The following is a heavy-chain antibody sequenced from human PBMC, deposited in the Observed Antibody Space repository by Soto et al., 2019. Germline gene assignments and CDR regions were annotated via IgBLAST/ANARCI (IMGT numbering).Heavy chain of an antibody. V-gene: IGHV1-69*13. J-gene: IGHJ5*02. Sequence: SVKVSCKASGGTFSSYAISWVRQAPGQGLEWMGGIIPIFGTANYAQKFQDRVTITADESTSTAYMEPSSLRSEDTAVYYCARGLVAYCSGGSCYRYNWFDPWGQGTLVTVSS. D-gene: IGHD2-15*01. CDR2: IIPIFGTA. CDR3: ARGLVAYCSGGSCYRYNWFDP. CDR1: GGTFSSYA.